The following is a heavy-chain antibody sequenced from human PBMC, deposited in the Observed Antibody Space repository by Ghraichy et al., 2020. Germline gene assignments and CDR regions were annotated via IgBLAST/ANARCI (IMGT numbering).Heavy chain of an antibody. CDR1: GFTLSDYW. CDR2: LKQDGSEK. Sequence: GSLRLSCAASGFTLSDYWMNWVRQAPGKGPEWVAILKQDGSEKHYVDSVKGRFTISRDNAKNSLHLQMNSLRVDDTAVYYCARASGWVIDYWGQGNLVTVSS. D-gene: IGHD2-21*01. J-gene: IGHJ4*02. V-gene: IGHV3-7*04. CDR3: ARASGWVIDY.